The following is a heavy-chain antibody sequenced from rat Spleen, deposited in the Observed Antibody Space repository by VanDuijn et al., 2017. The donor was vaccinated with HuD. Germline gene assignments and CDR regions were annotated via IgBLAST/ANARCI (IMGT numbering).Heavy chain of an antibody. CDR1: GFSLISYA. Sequence: QVQLKESGPGLVQPSQTLSLTCTVSGFSLISYAVNWVRQPPGKGLEWMGGIWNDGSTNYNSALKNRLSISRDTPKSQVFLKMNSLQTEDTAIYFCTRSHPGVMDAWGQGASVTVSS. CDR2: IWNDGST. D-gene: IGHD3-2*01. J-gene: IGHJ4*01. CDR3: TRSHPGVMDA. V-gene: IGHV2-15*01.